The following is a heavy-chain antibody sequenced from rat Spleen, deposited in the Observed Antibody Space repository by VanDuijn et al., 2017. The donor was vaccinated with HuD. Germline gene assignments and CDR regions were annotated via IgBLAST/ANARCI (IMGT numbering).Heavy chain of an antibody. CDR3: ARRHYGYTDYFDC. V-gene: IGHV5-29*01. CDR1: GFTFSDYG. D-gene: IGHD1-9*01. J-gene: IGHJ2*01. CDR2: ISSDGGRN. Sequence: EVQLVESGGGLVQPGRSLKLSCAASGFTFSDYGMAWVRQAPTKGLEWVATISSDGGRNFYRDSVKGRFTISRENAKSTLSLQMDSLRSEDTATYYCARRHYGYTDYFDCWGQGVMVTVSS.